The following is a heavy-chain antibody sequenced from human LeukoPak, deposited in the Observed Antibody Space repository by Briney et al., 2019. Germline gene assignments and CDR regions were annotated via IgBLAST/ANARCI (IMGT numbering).Heavy chain of an antibody. CDR2: IIPIFGTA. CDR3: ASLVQQWLADAGGYYYYMDV. V-gene: IGHV1-69*05. J-gene: IGHJ6*03. D-gene: IGHD6-19*01. CDR1: GGTFSSYA. Sequence: LVKVSCKASGGTFSSYAISWVRQAPGQGLEWMGRIIPIFGTANYAQKFQGRVTITTDESTSTAYMELSSLRSEDTAVYYCASLVQQWLADAGGYYYYMDVWGKGTTVTVSS.